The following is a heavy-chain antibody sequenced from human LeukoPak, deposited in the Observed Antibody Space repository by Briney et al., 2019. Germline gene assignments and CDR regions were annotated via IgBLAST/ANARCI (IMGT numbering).Heavy chain of an antibody. CDR2: ISTSGIT. J-gene: IGHJ4*02. V-gene: IGHV4-4*07. CDR3: AREASIAAAGWISDY. Sequence: SETLSLTCTVSGGSINSNYWTWIRQPAGKGLEWIGRISTSGITNYSPSLKSRVTISPDKSKNQFSLILASVTAADTALYYCAREASIAAAGWISDYWGQGTLVTVSS. D-gene: IGHD6-13*01. CDR1: GGSINSNY.